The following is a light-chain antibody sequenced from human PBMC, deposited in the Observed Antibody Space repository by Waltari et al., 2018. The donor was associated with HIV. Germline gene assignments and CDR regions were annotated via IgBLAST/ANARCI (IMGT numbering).Light chain of an antibody. CDR1: SAHILAYNH. CDR2: DDN. J-gene: IGLJ3*02. V-gene: IGLV2-14*01. CDR3: CSSARGGSVA. Sequence: QSALTQPASVSGFPGQSITITCTGTSAHILAYNHISWYQHHTDAPPNLLIFDDNNRPSGVSVRFSASKSDNTASLTITALQSDDEGDYYCCSSARGGSVAFGGGTRVTVL.